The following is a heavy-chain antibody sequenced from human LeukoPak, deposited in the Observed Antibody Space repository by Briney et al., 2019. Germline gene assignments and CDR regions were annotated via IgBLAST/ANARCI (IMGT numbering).Heavy chain of an antibody. CDR1: GGTFSSYA. D-gene: IGHD6-19*01. V-gene: IGHV1-69*04. J-gene: IGHJ4*02. Sequence: ASVKVSCKASGGTFSSYAISWVRQAPGQGLEWMGRIIPILGIANYAQKFQGGVTITADKSTSTAYMELSSLRSEDTAVYYCATAGYSSGWHFDYWGQGTLVTVSS. CDR3: ATAGYSSGWHFDY. CDR2: IIPILGIA.